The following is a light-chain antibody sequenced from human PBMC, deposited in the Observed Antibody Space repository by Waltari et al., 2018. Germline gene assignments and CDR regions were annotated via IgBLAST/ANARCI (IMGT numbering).Light chain of an antibody. CDR3: NSSAGSSFWV. CDR1: GSDIGFYNY. V-gene: IGLV2-14*01. CDR2: DVS. Sequence: QSALTQPASVSGSPGQSITISCTGTGSDIGFYNYVSWYQQYQGKDPKLIIYDVSARPAAITNRFSGSKSGHTASLPISGLQAEDEAEYYCNSSAGSSFWVFGGGTKLTVL. J-gene: IGLJ3*02.